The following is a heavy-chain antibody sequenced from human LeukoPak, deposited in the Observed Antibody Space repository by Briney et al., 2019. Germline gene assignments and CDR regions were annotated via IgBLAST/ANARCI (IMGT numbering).Heavy chain of an antibody. CDR1: GGTFSSYA. D-gene: IGHD2-2*01. CDR3: ARALGVGYCSSTSCLNYYYYGMDV. J-gene: IGHJ6*02. V-gene: IGHV1-69*13. CDR2: IIPIFGTA. Sequence: SVKVSCKASGGTFSSYAISWVRQAPGQGLEWMGGIIPIFGTANYAQKFQGRVTITADESTSTAYRELSSLRSEDTAVYYCARALGVGYCSSTSCLNYYYYGMDVWGQGTTVTVSS.